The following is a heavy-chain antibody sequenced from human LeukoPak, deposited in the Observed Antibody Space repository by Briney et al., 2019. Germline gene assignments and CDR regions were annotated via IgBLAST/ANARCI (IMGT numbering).Heavy chain of an antibody. D-gene: IGHD7-27*01. CDR1: GGSISSGGYY. CDR2: IYHSGST. J-gene: IGHJ3*02. CDR3: ASSNRPGPIGAFDI. V-gene: IGHV4-30-2*01. Sequence: PSETLSLTCTVSGGSISSGGYYWSWIRQPSGKGLEWIGYIYHSGSTYYNPSLKSRVTISVDRSKNQFSLKLSSVTAADTAVYYCASSNRPGPIGAFDIWGQGTMVTVSS.